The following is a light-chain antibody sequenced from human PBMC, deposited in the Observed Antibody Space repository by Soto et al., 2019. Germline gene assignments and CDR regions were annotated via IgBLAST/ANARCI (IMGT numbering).Light chain of an antibody. V-gene: IGKV1-5*03. J-gene: IGKJ1*01. Sequence: DIRMTQSPSTVSGSVGDRVTITCRASQTISSWLAWYQQKPGKAPKLLIYKASTLKSGVPSRFSGSGSGTEFTLTISSLQPDDFATYYCQQYNSYSEAFGQGTKVDIK. CDR2: KAS. CDR3: QQYNSYSEA. CDR1: QTISSW.